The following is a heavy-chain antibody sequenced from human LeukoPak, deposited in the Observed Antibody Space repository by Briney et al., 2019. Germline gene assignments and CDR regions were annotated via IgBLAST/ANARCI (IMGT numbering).Heavy chain of an antibody. J-gene: IGHJ5*02. CDR3: ARGLTTVTTFNWFNP. CDR2: INHSGST. Sequence: SETLSLTCAVYGGSFSGYFWSWIRQPPGKGLEWIGEINHSGSTNYNPSLKSRVTISVDTSKNQFSLKLSSVTAADTAVYSCARGLTTVTTFNWFNPWGQGTLVAVSS. V-gene: IGHV4-34*01. D-gene: IGHD4-17*01. CDR1: GGSFSGYF.